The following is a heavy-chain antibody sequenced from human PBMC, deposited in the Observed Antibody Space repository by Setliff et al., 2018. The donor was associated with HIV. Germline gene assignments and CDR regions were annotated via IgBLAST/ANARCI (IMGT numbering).Heavy chain of an antibody. CDR2: INPKSDGT. V-gene: IGHV1-2*04. D-gene: IGHD3-22*01. CDR3: ARGMDYYDTSGYYVT. CDR1: GYSFTDYY. Sequence: ASVKVSCKASGYSFTDYYIHWVRQAPGQGLEWMGWINPKSDGTNYAQKFQGWITMTRDTSISTAYMELSRLRSDDTAVYYCARGMDYYDTSGYYVTWGQGSLVTVSS. J-gene: IGHJ4*02.